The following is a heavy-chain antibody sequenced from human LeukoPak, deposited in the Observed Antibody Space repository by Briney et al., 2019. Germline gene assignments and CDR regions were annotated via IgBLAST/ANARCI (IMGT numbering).Heavy chain of an antibody. CDR3: ARDGNGCGWYFFDY. CDR2: MNPNSGAT. CDR1: GYTFSGCY. D-gene: IGHD6-19*01. Sequence: ASVKVSCKTSGYTFSGCYMHWVRQAPGQGLEGMGLMNPNSGATNYEQKFQGRVSLTRDMSISTAYLELTSVTSDDTAVYYCARDGNGCGWYFFDYWGQGTLVTVSS. V-gene: IGHV1-2*02. J-gene: IGHJ4*02.